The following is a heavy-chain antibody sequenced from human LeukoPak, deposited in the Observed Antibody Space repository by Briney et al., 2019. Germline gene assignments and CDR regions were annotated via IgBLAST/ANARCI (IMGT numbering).Heavy chain of an antibody. J-gene: IGHJ5*02. D-gene: IGHD5-24*01. CDR1: GGSISSGDYS. Sequence: SETLSLTCAVSGGSISSGDYSWSWIRQPPGKGLEWIGYIYHSGSTYYIPSLKSRVTISVDRSKNQFSLKVSFVTAADTAVFYCARLQGGWFDPWGQGTLVTVSS. CDR2: IYHSGST. CDR3: ARLQGGWFDP. V-gene: IGHV4-30-2*01.